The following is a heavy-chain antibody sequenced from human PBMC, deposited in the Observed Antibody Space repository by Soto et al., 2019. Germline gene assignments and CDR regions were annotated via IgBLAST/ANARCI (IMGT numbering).Heavy chain of an antibody. CDR3: AHRVLRTVYGLVTTTAVYFDF. CDR1: GFSLTTSGVG. D-gene: IGHD3-3*01. Sequence: QITLNESGPTVVRPTETLTLTCRFSGFSLTTSGVGVGWIRQSPGKAPEWLALIYWDDDKRYSASLKSRLTITKDTSKNQVVLKVSDLDPTDTAPDYCAHRVLRTVYGLVTTTAVYFDFWGQRTPVAVSS. CDR2: IYWDDDK. V-gene: IGHV2-5*02. J-gene: IGHJ4*02.